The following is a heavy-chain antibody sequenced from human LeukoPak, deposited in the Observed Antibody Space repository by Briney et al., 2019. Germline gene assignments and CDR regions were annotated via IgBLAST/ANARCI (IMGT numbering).Heavy chain of an antibody. Sequence: ESVKGRFTISRDKSKDTVYLQMNSLRAEDTAVYNCAKVTGAPAYWGQGTLVTVSS. J-gene: IGHJ4*02. D-gene: IGHD1-26*01. V-gene: IGHV3-23*01. CDR3: AKVTGAPAY.